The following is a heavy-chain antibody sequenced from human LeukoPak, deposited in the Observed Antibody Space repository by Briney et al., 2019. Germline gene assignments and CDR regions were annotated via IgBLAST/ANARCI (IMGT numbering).Heavy chain of an antibody. Sequence: QPGGSLRLSCAASGFTFSSYWMSWARQAPGKGLEWVANIKQDGSEKYYVDSVKGRFTISRDNAKNSLYLQMNSLRAEDTAVYYCARLGLEPGKYYFDYWGQGTLVTVSS. CDR1: GFTFSSYW. V-gene: IGHV3-7*03. D-gene: IGHD1-1*01. J-gene: IGHJ4*02. CDR2: IKQDGSEK. CDR3: ARLGLEPGKYYFDY.